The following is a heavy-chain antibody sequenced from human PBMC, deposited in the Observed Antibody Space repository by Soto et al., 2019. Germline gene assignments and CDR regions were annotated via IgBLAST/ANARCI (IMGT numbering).Heavy chain of an antibody. CDR1: GYTFTGYY. CDR2: INPNSGGT. CDR3: ARVNGGAVRGVTQNWFDP. V-gene: IGHV1-2*04. J-gene: IGHJ5*02. Sequence: ASVKVSCKASGYTFTGYYMHWVRQAPGQGLEWMGRINPNSGGTNYAQKFQGWVTMTRDTSISTAYMELGRLRSDDTAVYYCARVNGGAVRGVTQNWFDPWGQGTLVTVSS. D-gene: IGHD3-10*01.